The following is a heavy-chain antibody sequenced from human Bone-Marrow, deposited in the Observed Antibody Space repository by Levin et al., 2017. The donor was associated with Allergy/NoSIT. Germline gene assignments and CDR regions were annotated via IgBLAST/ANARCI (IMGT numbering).Heavy chain of an antibody. D-gene: IGHD3-22*01. CDR1: GDPITSNLYF. CDR3: ARDRYYDSKTPFDF. Sequence: SETLSLTCSVSGDPITSNLYFWAWIRQTPGKGLEWIGNIHNTGTTYYNPSLKSRVTISVDTSKNQLSLKLTSVTAADTAFYYCARDRYYDSKTPFDFWGQGTLVTVSS. V-gene: IGHV4-39*07. CDR2: IHNTGTT. J-gene: IGHJ4*02.